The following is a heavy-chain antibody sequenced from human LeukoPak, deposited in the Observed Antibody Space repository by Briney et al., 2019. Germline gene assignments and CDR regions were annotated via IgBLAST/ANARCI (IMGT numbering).Heavy chain of an antibody. CDR2: IYYSGGT. CDR1: GGSISSYC. Sequence: SETLSLTCTVSGGSISSYCWSWIRQPPGKGLEWIGYIYYSGGTNYNPSLKSRVTISVDTSKNQFSLKLSSVTDADTAVYYCGYYYYGMDVWGQGTTVTVSS. J-gene: IGHJ6*02. CDR3: GYYYYGMDV. V-gene: IGHV4-59*08.